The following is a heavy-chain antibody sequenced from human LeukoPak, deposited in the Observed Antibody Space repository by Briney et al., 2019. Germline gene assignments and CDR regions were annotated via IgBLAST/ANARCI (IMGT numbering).Heavy chain of an antibody. CDR3: AKGRKGKITMLVAVITTALQH. V-gene: IGHV3-23*01. J-gene: IGHJ1*01. CDR1: GFTFSSYA. CDR2: ISGSGGST. D-gene: IGHD3-22*01. Sequence: GGSLRLSCAASGFTFSSYAMSWVRQAPGKGLEGVSAISGSGGSTYYGDSVEGRFTISRDSSKNTLYLQKNRQRAEDTAVYYCAKGRKGKITMLVAVITTALQHWGQGTLVTVSS.